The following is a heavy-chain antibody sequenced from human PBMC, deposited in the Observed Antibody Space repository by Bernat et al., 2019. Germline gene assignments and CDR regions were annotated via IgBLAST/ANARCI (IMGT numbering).Heavy chain of an antibody. D-gene: IGHD2-15*01. V-gene: IGHV1-18*01. J-gene: IGHJ3*02. Sequence: QVQLVQSGAEVKKPGASVKVSCKASGYTFTSYGITWVRQAPGKGLEWMGWISAYNGNTDYAQKYQDRVTMTTDTSTSTAYMELRSLTPDDTAVYYCARESGTSRIVSSSGAFDIWGQGTMVTVSS. CDR2: ISAYNGNT. CDR3: ARESGTSRIVSSSGAFDI. CDR1: GYTFTSYG.